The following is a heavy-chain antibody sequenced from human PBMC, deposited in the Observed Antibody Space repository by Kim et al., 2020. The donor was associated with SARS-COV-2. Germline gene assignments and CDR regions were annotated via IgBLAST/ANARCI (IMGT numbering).Heavy chain of an antibody. D-gene: IGHD2-21*02. CDR1: GGSFSGYY. J-gene: IGHJ3*02. CDR2: INHSGST. Sequence: SETLSLTCAVYGGSFSGYYWSWIRQPPGKGLEWIGEINHSGSTNYNPSLKSRVTISVDTSKNQFSLKLSSVTAADTAVYYCARGLSHLVVVTPDKINAFEIWAEGTMDAVSA. CDR3: ARGLSHLVVVTPDKINAFEI. V-gene: IGHV4-34*01.